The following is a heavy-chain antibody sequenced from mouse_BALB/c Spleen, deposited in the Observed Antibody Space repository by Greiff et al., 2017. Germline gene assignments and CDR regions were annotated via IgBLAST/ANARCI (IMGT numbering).Heavy chain of an antibody. CDR3: TSYGYAMDY. J-gene: IGHJ4*01. D-gene: IGHD1-1*01. V-gene: IGHV6-6*02. CDR1: GFTFSSYW. CDR2: IRLKSDNYAT. Sequence: EVKVVESGGGLVQPGGSMKLSCVASGFTFSSYWMSWVRQSPEKGLEWVAEIRLKSDNYATHYAESVKGKFTISRDDSKSRLYLQMNSLRAEDTGIYYCTSYGYAMDYWGQGTSVTVSS.